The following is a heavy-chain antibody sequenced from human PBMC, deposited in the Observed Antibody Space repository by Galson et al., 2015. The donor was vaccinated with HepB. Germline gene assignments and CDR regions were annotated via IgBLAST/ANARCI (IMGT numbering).Heavy chain of an antibody. D-gene: IGHD3-22*01. Sequence: SLRLSCAASGFTFSSYGMHWVRQAPGKGLEWVAVIWYDGSNKYYADSVKGRFTISRDNSKNTLYLQMNSLRAEDTAVYYCARDAVPNYYDIRPWEMDVWGQGTTVTVSS. CDR2: IWYDGSNK. J-gene: IGHJ6*02. CDR1: GFTFSSYG. V-gene: IGHV3-33*01. CDR3: ARDAVPNYYDIRPWEMDV.